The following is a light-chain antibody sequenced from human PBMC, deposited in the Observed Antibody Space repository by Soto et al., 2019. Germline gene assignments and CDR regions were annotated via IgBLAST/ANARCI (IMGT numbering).Light chain of an antibody. V-gene: IGLV2-14*01. CDR3: SSYTSKSSLI. Sequence: QSVLTQPASVSGSPGQSITISCAGTMRDVGAYNLVSWYQQHPGRAPQLSIYEVRNRPSGISFRCSGSKSGNTASLTISGLQAEDEADYYCSSYTSKSSLIFGGGTKVNVL. J-gene: IGLJ2*01. CDR1: MRDVGAYNL. CDR2: EVR.